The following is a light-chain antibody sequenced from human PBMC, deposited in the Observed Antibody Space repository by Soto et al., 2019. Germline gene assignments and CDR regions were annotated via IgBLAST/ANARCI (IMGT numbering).Light chain of an antibody. CDR2: GAS. CDR3: QQYKSWTSIT. J-gene: IGKJ5*01. V-gene: IGKV3D-15*01. Sequence: EIVMTQSPATLSVSPGERVTLSCRASETISSNLAWYQQKPGQAPRLLMYGASNRATGIPARFSGSGSGTEFALTISSLQSEDFAVYYCQQYKSWTSITFGQGTRLEI. CDR1: ETISSN.